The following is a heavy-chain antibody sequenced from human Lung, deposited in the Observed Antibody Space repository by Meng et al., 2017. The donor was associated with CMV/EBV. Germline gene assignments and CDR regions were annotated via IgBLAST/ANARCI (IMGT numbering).Heavy chain of an antibody. CDR1: GGSISSYY. CDR3: ASGKYYYGSGSYYNYYYYGMDV. CDR2: IYYSGST. D-gene: IGHD3-10*01. Sequence: LXCTVSGGSISSYYWSWIRQPPGKGLEWIGYIYYSGSTNYNPSLKSRVTISVDTSKNQFSLKLSSVTAADTAVYYCASGKYYYGSGSYYNYYYYGMDVWGQGTXVTVSS. J-gene: IGHJ6*02. V-gene: IGHV4-59*01.